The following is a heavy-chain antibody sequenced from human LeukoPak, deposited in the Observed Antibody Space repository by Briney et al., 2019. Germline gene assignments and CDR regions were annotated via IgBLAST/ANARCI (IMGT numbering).Heavy chain of an antibody. CDR3: ASVHFDFPYSSSWYTGNWFDP. CDR1: GFTFSSYA. V-gene: IGHV3-30*04. D-gene: IGHD6-13*01. J-gene: IGHJ5*02. Sequence: PGGSPRLSCAASGFTFSSYAMHWVRQAPGKGLEWVAVISYDGSNKYYADSVKGRFTISRDNSKNTLYLQMNSLRAEDTAVYYCASVHFDFPYSSSWYTGNWFDPWGQGTLVTVSS. CDR2: ISYDGSNK.